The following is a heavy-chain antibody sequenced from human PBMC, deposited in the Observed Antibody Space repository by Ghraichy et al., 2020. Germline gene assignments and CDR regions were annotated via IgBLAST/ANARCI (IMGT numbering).Heavy chain of an antibody. V-gene: IGHV3-7*01. CDR2: IKQDGSDK. Sequence: GGSLRLSCAASGLTFSRYWMSWVRQAPEKGLEWVANIKQDGSDKYYVDSVRGRFTISRDNAKNSLYLQMNSLRAEDTAVYYCARDGATPRWAFDIWGQGTMVTVSS. D-gene: IGHD2-15*01. CDR3: ARDGATPRWAFDI. J-gene: IGHJ3*02. CDR1: GLTFSRYW.